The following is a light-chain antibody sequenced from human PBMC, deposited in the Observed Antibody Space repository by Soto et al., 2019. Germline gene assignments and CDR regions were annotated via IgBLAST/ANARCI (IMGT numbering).Light chain of an antibody. J-gene: IGKJ1*01. CDR3: QQYHHWWT. CDR2: GAS. V-gene: IGKV3-15*01. CDR1: QNINSD. Sequence: EMRVRQSPATLSLSPGERATLTCRASQNINSDLAWYQQAPGQAPRLLLYGASTRATGIPARFSGGGSGTEFTLTISTLQSEDFALYYCQQYHHWWTFGPGTKVDIK.